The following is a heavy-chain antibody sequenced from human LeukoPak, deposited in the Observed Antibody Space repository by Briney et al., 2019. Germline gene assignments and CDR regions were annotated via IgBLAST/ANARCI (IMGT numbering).Heavy chain of an antibody. CDR3: ARFGTYCGGDCSDTFDI. D-gene: IGHD2-21*02. Sequence: SETLSLTCAVYGGSFSGFFWSWIRQPPGKGLEWIGEINHSGSTSYNPSLKSRVTLSVDTSKNQFSLKLNSVTAADTAVYYCARFGTYCGGDCSDTFDIWGRGSRVTVSS. J-gene: IGHJ3*02. CDR2: INHSGST. CDR1: GGSFSGFF. V-gene: IGHV4-34*01.